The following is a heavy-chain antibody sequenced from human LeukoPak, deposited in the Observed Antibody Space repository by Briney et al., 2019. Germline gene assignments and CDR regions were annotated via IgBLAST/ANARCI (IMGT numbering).Heavy chain of an antibody. CDR3: ARVYYDSSGAFDI. D-gene: IGHD3-22*01. Sequence: SEPLSLTCTVSGGSIRSYYWSWIRQPPGKRLEWIGYIYYSGSTNYNPFLQSRVTISVDTSKNLFSLKLSSVTAADTAVYYCARVYYDSSGAFDIWGQGTMVPVST. CDR1: GGSIRSYY. V-gene: IGHV4-59*01. J-gene: IGHJ3*02. CDR2: IYYSGST.